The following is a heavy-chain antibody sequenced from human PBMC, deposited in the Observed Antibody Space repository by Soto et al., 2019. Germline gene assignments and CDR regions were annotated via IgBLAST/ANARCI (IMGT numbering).Heavy chain of an antibody. Sequence: ASETLSLTCTVSGGSINTFYWSWVRQPAGKGLEWIGRIFSSGSTSFNPSLESRVAMSVDMSKNHFSLNLSSVTAADMAVYYCAREGSYSAYNFAHGIQLWSFDFWGQGALVTVSS. CDR1: GGSINTFY. V-gene: IGHV4-4*07. CDR3: AREGSYSAYNFAHGIQLWSFDF. CDR2: IFSSGST. J-gene: IGHJ4*02. D-gene: IGHD5-12*01.